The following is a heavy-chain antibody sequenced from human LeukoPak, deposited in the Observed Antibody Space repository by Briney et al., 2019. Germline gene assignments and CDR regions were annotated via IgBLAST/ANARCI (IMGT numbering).Heavy chain of an antibody. CDR2: IYYSGRT. D-gene: IGHD2-21*01. Sequence: SETLSLTCTVSGASINSGSYYWGWIRQPPGNGLEWIGTIYYSGRTYYNPSLKSRVTISADTSLNQFSLKVTSVTAADTAVYYCARHGDHYYYMDVWGKGTTVTVSS. J-gene: IGHJ6*03. CDR3: ARHGDHYYYMDV. CDR1: GASINSGSYY. V-gene: IGHV4-39*01.